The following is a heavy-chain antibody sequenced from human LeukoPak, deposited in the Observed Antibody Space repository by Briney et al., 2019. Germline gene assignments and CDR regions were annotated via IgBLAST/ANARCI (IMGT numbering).Heavy chain of an antibody. CDR1: GGSISNSSYY. Sequence: SETLSLTCTVSGGSISNSSYYWGWIRPPPGKGLEWIGNIYYSGSTYYNPSLKSRVTISVDTSKNQFSLKLSSVTAADTAVYYCASDSSIAARPYWFDPWGQGTLVTVSS. CDR3: ASDSSIAARPYWFDP. D-gene: IGHD6-6*01. CDR2: IYYSGST. V-gene: IGHV4-39*01. J-gene: IGHJ5*02.